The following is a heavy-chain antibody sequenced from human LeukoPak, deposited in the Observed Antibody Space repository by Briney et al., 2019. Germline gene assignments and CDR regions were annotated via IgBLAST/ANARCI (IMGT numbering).Heavy chain of an antibody. CDR3: ARTIQLWLGVDY. V-gene: IGHV3-21*04. Sequence: GGSLRLSCAASGFTFSSYSMNWVRQAPGKGLEWVSSVSSSSSYIYYADSVKGRSTISRDNAKNSLYLQMNSLRAEDTAVYYCARTIQLWLGVDYWGQGTLVTVSS. CDR2: VSSSSSYI. CDR1: GFTFSSYS. D-gene: IGHD5-18*01. J-gene: IGHJ4*02.